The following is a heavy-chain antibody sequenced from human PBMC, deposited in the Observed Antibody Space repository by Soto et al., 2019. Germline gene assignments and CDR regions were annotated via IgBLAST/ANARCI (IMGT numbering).Heavy chain of an antibody. Sequence: SETLSLTCTVSGGSISSYYWSWIRQPPGKGLEWIGYIYYSGSTTYNPSLKSRVTISVDTSKNQFSLKLSSVTAADTAVYYCARAAYGYSYRYYYYYGMDVWGDGTTVTVSS. D-gene: IGHD5-18*01. CDR2: IYYSGST. CDR1: GGSISSYY. J-gene: IGHJ6*04. V-gene: IGHV4-59*01. CDR3: ARAAYGYSYRYYYYYGMDV.